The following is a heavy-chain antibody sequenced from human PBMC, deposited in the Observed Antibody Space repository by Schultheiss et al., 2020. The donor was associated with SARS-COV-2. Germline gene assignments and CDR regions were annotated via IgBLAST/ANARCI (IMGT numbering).Heavy chain of an antibody. CDR2: INAGNGNT. CDR3: ARDGWDPVSSNYYYGMDV. CDR1: GYTFTSYA. Sequence: ASVKVSCKASGYTFTSYAMHWVRQAPGQRLEWMGWINAGNGNTKYSQKFQGRVTITRDTSASTAYMELSSLRSEDTAVYYCARDGWDPVSSNYYYGMDVWGQGTTVTVSS. V-gene: IGHV1-3*01. J-gene: IGHJ6*02. D-gene: IGHD1-26*01.